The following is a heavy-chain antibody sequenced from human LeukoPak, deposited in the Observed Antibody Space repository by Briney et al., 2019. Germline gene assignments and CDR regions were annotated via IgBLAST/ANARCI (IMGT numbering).Heavy chain of an antibody. D-gene: IGHD3-22*01. CDR2: ISAYNGNT. CDR1: GYTFTGYG. Sequence: ASVKVSCKASGYTFTGYGISWVRQAPGQGLEWMGWISAYNGNTNYAQKLQGRVTMTTDTSTSTAYMELRSLRSDDTAVYYCARDHQDSSGYSPFDYWGQGTLVTVSS. CDR3: ARDHQDSSGYSPFDY. V-gene: IGHV1-18*01. J-gene: IGHJ4*02.